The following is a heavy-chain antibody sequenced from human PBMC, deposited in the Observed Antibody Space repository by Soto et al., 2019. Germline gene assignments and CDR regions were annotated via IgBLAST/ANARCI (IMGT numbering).Heavy chain of an antibody. V-gene: IGHV1-46*01. Sequence: ASVKVSCKASGYTFTSYYMHWVRQAPGQGLEWMGIINPSGGSTSYAQKFQGRVTMTRDTSTSTVYMELSSLRSEDTAVYYCAREQLSVIAATAYSMDVWGQGTTVTVSS. CDR1: GYTFTSYY. CDR2: INPSGGST. J-gene: IGHJ6*02. D-gene: IGHD6-13*01. CDR3: AREQLSVIAATAYSMDV.